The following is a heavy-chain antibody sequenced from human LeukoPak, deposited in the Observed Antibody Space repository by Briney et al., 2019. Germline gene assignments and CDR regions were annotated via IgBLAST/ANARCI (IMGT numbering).Heavy chain of an antibody. CDR3: ARGLKKPRYPVKLDY. CDR1: GGSFSGYY. V-gene: IGHV4-34*01. CDR2: INHSGST. J-gene: IGHJ4*02. D-gene: IGHD1-1*01. Sequence: SETLSLTCAVYGGSFSGYYWSWIRQPPGKGLEWIGEINHSGSTNYNPSLKSRVTISVDTSKNQFSLKLSSVTAADTAVYYCARGLKKPRYPVKLDYWGQGTLVTVSS.